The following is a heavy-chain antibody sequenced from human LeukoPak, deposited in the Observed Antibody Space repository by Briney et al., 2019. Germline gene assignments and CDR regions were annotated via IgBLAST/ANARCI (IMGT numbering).Heavy chain of an antibody. CDR2: ITTGRGET. V-gene: IGHV1-3*04. CDR3: ARGGKQWRGGNYFDS. Sequence: GASVKVSCKASGYTFTDYALHWVRQAPGQNLEWMGWITTGRGETRYQRRITFTRDTSASTVYMDLSDLRSEDTAVYYCARGGKQWRGGNYFDSWGQGTLVAVSS. D-gene: IGHD6-19*01. J-gene: IGHJ4*02. CDR1: GYTFTDYA.